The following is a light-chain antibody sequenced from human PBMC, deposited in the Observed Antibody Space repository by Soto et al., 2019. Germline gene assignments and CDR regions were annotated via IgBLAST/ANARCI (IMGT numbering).Light chain of an antibody. J-gene: IGKJ1*01. CDR3: QQSYRTPRT. CDR1: QPISSW. CDR2: AAS. Sequence: DIQITQSPSTLSGSVGDRVTITCRASQPISSWLAWYQQKPGKAPKLLMHAASSLDRGVPSRFSGSGSGTDFTLTISSLQPEDFATYYCQQSYRTPRTFGQGTKGDIK. V-gene: IGKV1-39*01.